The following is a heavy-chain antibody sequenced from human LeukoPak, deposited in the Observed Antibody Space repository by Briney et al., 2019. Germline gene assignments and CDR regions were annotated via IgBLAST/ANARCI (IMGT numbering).Heavy chain of an antibody. Sequence: GASVKVSCKASGHTFTGYYMHWVRQAPGQGLEWMGWINPNSGGTNYAQKFQGRVTMTRDTSISTAYMELSRLRSDDTAVYYCARANYDFWSGYRSDYFDYWGQGTLVTVSS. D-gene: IGHD3-3*01. V-gene: IGHV1-2*02. CDR3: ARANYDFWSGYRSDYFDY. CDR2: INPNSGGT. CDR1: GHTFTGYY. J-gene: IGHJ4*02.